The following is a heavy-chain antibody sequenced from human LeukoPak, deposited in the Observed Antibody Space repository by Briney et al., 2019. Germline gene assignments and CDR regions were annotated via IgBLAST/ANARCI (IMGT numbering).Heavy chain of an antibody. CDR1: GYTFTGYY. J-gene: IGHJ5*02. CDR3: VRDRPHNWFDP. V-gene: IGHV1-2*02. Sequence: VASVKVSCKTSGYTFTGYYIHWVRQAPGQGLEWLGLIKPNNGDTNYAQKFQGRVTMTRDTSITTAYMELNRLKSDDTAVYYCVRDRPHNWFDPWGQGTLVTVSS. CDR2: IKPNNGDT.